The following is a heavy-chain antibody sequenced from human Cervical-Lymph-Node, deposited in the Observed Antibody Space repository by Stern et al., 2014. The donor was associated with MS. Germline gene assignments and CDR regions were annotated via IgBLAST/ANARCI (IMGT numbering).Heavy chain of an antibody. V-gene: IGHV3-33*01. CDR1: GFSFSRYA. CDR2: IWYDGSNP. J-gene: IGHJ4*02. D-gene: IGHD6-13*01. Sequence: QVQLVESGGGVVQPGRSLRLSCAASGFSFSRYAMHWVRQAPGKGLEWVALIWYDGSNPYYADSVTGRFTISRDNFKNTLYLQMISLRAEDTAVYYCASAYSSSHYYFDYWGQGTLVTVSS. CDR3: ASAYSSSHYYFDY.